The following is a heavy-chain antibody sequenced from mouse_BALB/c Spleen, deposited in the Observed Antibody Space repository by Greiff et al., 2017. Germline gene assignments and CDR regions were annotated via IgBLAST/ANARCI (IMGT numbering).Heavy chain of an antibody. J-gene: IGHJ2*01. CDR2: IWTGGGT. D-gene: IGHD2-3*01. CDR1: GFSLTSYD. CDR3: VREDDGYYNY. V-gene: IGHV2-9-2*01. Sequence: QVQLKESGPGLVAPSQSLSITCTVSGFSLTSYDISWIRQPPGKGLEWLGVIWTGGGTNYNSAFMSRLSISKDNSKSQVFLKMNSLQTDDTAIYYCVREDDGYYNYWGQGTTLTVSS.